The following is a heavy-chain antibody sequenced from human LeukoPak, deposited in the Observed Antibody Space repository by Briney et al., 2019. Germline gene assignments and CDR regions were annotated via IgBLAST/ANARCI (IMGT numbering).Heavy chain of an antibody. CDR1: GGSISSYY. D-gene: IGHD3-9*01. CDR2: IYTSGST. J-gene: IGHJ3*02. V-gene: IGHV4-4*07. CDR3: SSHVGYFDILTCYYMVSDAFDI. Sequence: SETLSLTCTVSGGSISSYYWSWIRQPAGKGLEWIGRIYTSGSTNYNPSLKSRVTMSVDTSKNQFSLKLSSVTAADTAVYYCSSHVGYFDILTCYYMVSDAFDIWGQGTMVTVSS.